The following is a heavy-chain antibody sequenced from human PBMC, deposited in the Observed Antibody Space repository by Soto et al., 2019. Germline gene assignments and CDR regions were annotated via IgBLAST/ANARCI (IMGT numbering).Heavy chain of an antibody. Sequence: GESLKISCKGSGYSFTSYWISWVRQMPGKGLEWMGRIDPSDSYTNYSPSFQGHVTISADKSISTAYLQWSSLKASDTAMYYCARHTSYCSGGSCYSGYYYYGMDVWGQGTTVTVS. V-gene: IGHV5-10-1*01. CDR3: ARHTSYCSGGSCYSGYYYYGMDV. J-gene: IGHJ6*02. D-gene: IGHD2-15*01. CDR1: GYSFTSYW. CDR2: IDPSDSYT.